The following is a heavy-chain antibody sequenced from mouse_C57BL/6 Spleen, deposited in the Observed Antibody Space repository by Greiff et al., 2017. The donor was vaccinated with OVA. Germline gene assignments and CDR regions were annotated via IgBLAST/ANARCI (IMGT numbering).Heavy chain of an antibody. CDR1: GFTFSSYA. CDR2: ISDGGSYT. D-gene: IGHD3-2*02. Sequence: EVKLVESGGGLVKPGGSLKLSCAASGFTFSSYAMSWVRQTPEKRLEWVATISDGGSYTYYPDNVKGRFTISRDNAKNNLYLQMSHLKSEDTAMYDGARDGNSSGYVGWFAYWGQGTLVTVSA. J-gene: IGHJ3*01. CDR3: ARDGNSSGYVGWFAY. V-gene: IGHV5-4*01.